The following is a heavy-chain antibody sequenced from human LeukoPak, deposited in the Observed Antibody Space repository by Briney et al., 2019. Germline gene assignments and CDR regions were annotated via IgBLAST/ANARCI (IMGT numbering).Heavy chain of an antibody. CDR2: IYYSGST. J-gene: IGHJ3*02. D-gene: IGHD3-3*01. CDR1: GGSISSYY. CDR3: ARGRFLDAFDI. V-gene: IGHV4-59*01. Sequence: SETLSLTCTVSGGSISSYYWSWIRQPPGKGLEWIGYIYYSGSTKYKPSLKSRVTISVDTSKNQFSLKLSSVTAADTAVYCCARGRFLDAFDIWGQGTMVTVSS.